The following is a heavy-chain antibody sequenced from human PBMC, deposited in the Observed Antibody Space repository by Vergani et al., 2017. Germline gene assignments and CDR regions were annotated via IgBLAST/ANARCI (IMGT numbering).Heavy chain of an antibody. V-gene: IGHV4-61*02. D-gene: IGHD3-16*01. CDR3: ARAPRWGYNWFDP. CDR2: IYTSGST. CDR1: GGSISSGSYY. Sequence: QVQLQESGPGLVKPSQTLSLTCTVSGGSISSGSYYWSWIRQPAGKGLEWIGRIYTSGSTNYNPSLKSRVTISVDTSKNQFSLKLSSVTAADTAVYYCARAPRWGYNWFDPWGQGTLVTVSS. J-gene: IGHJ5*02.